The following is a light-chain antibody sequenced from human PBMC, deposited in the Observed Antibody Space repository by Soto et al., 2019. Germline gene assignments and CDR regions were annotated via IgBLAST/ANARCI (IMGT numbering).Light chain of an antibody. J-gene: IGKJ1*01. CDR3: QQYGSSGM. CDR2: GAS. CDR1: QSVSSSY. Sequence: EIVLTQSPGTLSLSPGERATLSCRASQSVSSSYLAWYQQKPGQAPRLLIYGASSRATGIPDRFSGSGSGTDFTLTISRLEPEDFAVYYCQQYGSSGMFGQGTKVDIK. V-gene: IGKV3-20*01.